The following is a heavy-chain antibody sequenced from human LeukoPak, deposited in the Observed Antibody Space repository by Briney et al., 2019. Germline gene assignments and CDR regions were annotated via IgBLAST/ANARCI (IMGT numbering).Heavy chain of an antibody. V-gene: IGHV4-34*01. CDR3: ARHMGGDSSDYYFDY. J-gene: IGHJ4*02. CDR2: INHSGST. D-gene: IGHD3-16*01. Sequence: PSETLSLTCAVYGGSFSGYYWSWIRQPPGKGLEWIGEINHSGSTNYNPSLKSRVTISVDTSKNQFSLKLSSVTAADTAVYYCARHMGGDSSDYYFDYWGQGTLVTVSS. CDR1: GGSFSGYY.